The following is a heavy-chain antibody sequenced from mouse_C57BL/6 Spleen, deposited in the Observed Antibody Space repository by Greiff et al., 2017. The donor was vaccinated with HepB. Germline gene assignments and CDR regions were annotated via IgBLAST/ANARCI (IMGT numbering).Heavy chain of an antibody. J-gene: IGHJ1*03. CDR3: ARGSNHWYFDV. Sequence: QVQLQQSGAELVRPGTSVKLSCKASGYTFTSYWMHWVKQRPGQGLEWIGVIDPSDSYTNYNQKFKGKATLTVDTSSSTAYMQLSSLTSEDSAVYYCARGSNHWYFDVWGTGTTVTVSS. D-gene: IGHD1-1*01. CDR1: GYTFTSYW. CDR2: IDPSDSYT. V-gene: IGHV1-59*01.